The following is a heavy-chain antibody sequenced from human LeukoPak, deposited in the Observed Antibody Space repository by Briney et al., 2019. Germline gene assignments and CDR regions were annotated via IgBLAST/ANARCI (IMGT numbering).Heavy chain of an antibody. Sequence: GESLKISCKGSGYTFTSYGISWVRQAPGQGLEWMGWISAYNGNTNYAQKLQGRVTMTTDTSTSTAYMELRSLRSDDTAVYYCARVKGGTEEAWFDPWGQGTLVTVSS. CDR1: GYTFTSYG. D-gene: IGHD1-1*01. CDR2: ISAYNGNT. J-gene: IGHJ5*02. CDR3: ARVKGGTEEAWFDP. V-gene: IGHV1-18*01.